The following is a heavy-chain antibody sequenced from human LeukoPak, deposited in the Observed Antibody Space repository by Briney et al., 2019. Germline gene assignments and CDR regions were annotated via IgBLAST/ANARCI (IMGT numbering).Heavy chain of an antibody. V-gene: IGHV3-48*03. Sequence: GGSLRLSCAASGFTFSNYEMNWVRQAPGKGLEWVSYIISSGSTLYYANSVEGRFTISRDNAKNSLYLQMNSLRAEDTAVYYCARDGSGYGHDAFDIWGQGTMVTVSS. J-gene: IGHJ3*02. CDR1: GFTFSNYE. CDR3: ARDGSGYGHDAFDI. CDR2: IISSGSTL. D-gene: IGHD5-12*01.